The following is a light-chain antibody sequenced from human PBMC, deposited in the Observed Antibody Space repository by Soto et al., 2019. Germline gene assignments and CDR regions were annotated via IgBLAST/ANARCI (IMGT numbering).Light chain of an antibody. CDR2: AAS. CDR3: LQDYNYPRT. CDR1: QGIRND. Sequence: AIQMTQSPSSLSASVGDRVTITCRASQGIRNDLGWYQQKPGKAPKLLIYAASNLPSGVTSRFSGSGSGTDFTLTISSLQPEDFAPYYCLQDYNYPRTFGQGTKVEIK. V-gene: IGKV1-6*01. J-gene: IGKJ1*01.